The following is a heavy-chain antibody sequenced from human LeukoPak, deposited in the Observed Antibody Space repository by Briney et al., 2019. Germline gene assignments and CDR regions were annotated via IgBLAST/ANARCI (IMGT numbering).Heavy chain of an antibody. V-gene: IGHV4-31*03. CDR3: APIAAAGTEYWFDP. Sequence: SETLSLTCTVSGGSISSGGYYWSWIRQHPGKGLEWIGYIYYSGSTYYNPSLKSRVTISVDTSKNQFSLKLSSVTAADTAVYYCAPIAAAGTEYWFDPWGQGTLVTVSS. J-gene: IGHJ5*02. CDR1: GGSISSGGYY. CDR2: IYYSGST. D-gene: IGHD6-13*01.